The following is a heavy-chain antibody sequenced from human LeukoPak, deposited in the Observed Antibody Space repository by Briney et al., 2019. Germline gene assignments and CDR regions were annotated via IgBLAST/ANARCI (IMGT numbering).Heavy chain of an antibody. CDR1: GFTFSSYE. Sequence: TGGSLRLSCAASGFTFSSYEMNWVRQAPGKGLEWVSYISSSGSTIHYADSVKGRVTISRDNSKNTLYLQMNSLRAEDTAVYYCAKRDSSGSLPRLFDYWGQGTLVTVSS. V-gene: IGHV3-48*03. J-gene: IGHJ4*02. D-gene: IGHD6-19*01. CDR2: ISSSGSTI. CDR3: AKRDSSGSLPRLFDY.